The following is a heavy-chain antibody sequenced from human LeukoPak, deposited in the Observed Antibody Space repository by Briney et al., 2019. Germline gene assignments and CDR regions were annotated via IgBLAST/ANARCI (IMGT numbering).Heavy chain of an antibody. CDR1: GGTFSSYA. D-gene: IGHD3-22*01. J-gene: IGHJ4*02. CDR3: ARSEVSAEDYYDSSGYYDVFDY. V-gene: IGHV1-69*13. CDR2: IIPIFGTA. Sequence: SSVKVSCKASGGTFSSYAISWVRQAPGQGLEWMGGIIPIFGTANYAQKFQGRVTITADESTSTAYMELSSLRSEDTAVYYCARSEVSAEDYYDSSGYYDVFDYWGQGTLVTVSS.